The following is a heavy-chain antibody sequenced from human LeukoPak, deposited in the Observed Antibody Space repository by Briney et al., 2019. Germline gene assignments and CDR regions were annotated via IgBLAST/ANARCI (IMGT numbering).Heavy chain of an antibody. J-gene: IGHJ6*02. Sequence: GGSLRLSCAASGFTFSSYSMNWVRQAPGKGLEWVSSISSSSSYIYCADSVKGRFTISRDNAKNSLYLQMNSLRAEDTAVYYCARDTSPWFRNYYYYYGMDVWGQGTTVTVSS. CDR2: ISSSSSYI. CDR3: ARDTSPWFRNYYYYYGMDV. CDR1: GFTFSSYS. V-gene: IGHV3-21*01. D-gene: IGHD3-10*01.